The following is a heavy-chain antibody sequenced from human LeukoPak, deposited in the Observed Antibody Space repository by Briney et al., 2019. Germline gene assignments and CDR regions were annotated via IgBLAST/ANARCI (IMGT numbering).Heavy chain of an antibody. Sequence: GGSLTLSCAASGFTFSSYGMHWVRQAPGKGLEWVAVISYDGSNKYYADSVKGRFTISRDNSKNTLYLQMNSLRAEDTAVYYCAKVPTYYYGSSGYYTEDWGQGTLVTVSS. CDR2: ISYDGSNK. J-gene: IGHJ4*02. V-gene: IGHV3-30*18. CDR3: AKVPTYYYGSSGYYTED. CDR1: GFTFSSYG. D-gene: IGHD3-22*01.